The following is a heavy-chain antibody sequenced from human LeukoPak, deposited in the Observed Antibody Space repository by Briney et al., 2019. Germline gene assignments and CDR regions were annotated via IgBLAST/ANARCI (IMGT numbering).Heavy chain of an antibody. V-gene: IGHV1-69*02. Sequence: ASVKVSCKASGGTFSSYTISWVRQAPGQGLEWMGRIIPILGIANYAQKFQGRVTITADKSTSTAYMELSSLRSEDTAVSYWALTTVVTRIDYWGQGTLVTVSS. CDR1: GGTFSSYT. CDR2: IIPILGIA. CDR3: ALTTVVTRIDY. J-gene: IGHJ4*02. D-gene: IGHD4-23*01.